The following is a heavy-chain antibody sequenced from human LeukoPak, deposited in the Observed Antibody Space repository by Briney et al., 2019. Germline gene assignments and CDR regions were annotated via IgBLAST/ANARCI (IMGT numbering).Heavy chain of an antibody. Sequence: PSETLSLTCTVSGGSISSYYWSWIRQPPGKGLEWIGYIYYSGSTNYNPSLKSRVIISVDTSKNQFSLKLSSVTAADTAVYYCARGGGDCSGGSCYSLDYWGQGTLVTVSS. CDR3: ARGGGDCSGGSCYSLDY. V-gene: IGHV4-59*01. CDR1: GGSISSYY. J-gene: IGHJ4*02. CDR2: IYYSGST. D-gene: IGHD2-15*01.